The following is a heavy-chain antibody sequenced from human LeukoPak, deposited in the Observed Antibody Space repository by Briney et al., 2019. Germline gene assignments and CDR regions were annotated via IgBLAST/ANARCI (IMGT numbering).Heavy chain of an antibody. CDR2: INHSGST. CDR1: GGSFSGYY. V-gene: IGHV4-34*01. Sequence: KPSETLSLTCAVYGGSFSGYYWSWIRQPPGKGLEWIGEINHSGSTNYNPSLKSRVTISVDTSKNQFSLKLSSVTAADTAVYYCAKAGYSSGWYYDAFDIWGQGTMVTVSS. J-gene: IGHJ3*02. D-gene: IGHD6-19*01. CDR3: AKAGYSSGWYYDAFDI.